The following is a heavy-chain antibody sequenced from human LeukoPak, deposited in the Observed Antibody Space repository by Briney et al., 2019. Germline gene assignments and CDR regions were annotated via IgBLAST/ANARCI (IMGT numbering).Heavy chain of an antibody. CDR2: ISYDGSNK. D-gene: IGHD4-17*01. V-gene: IGHV3-30-3*01. Sequence: PGRSLRLSCAASGFTFSSYAMHWVRQAPGKGLEWVAVISYDGSNKYYADSVKGRFTIFRDNTESSVYLQMNSLRAEDTAVYYCARDTYGDGDHWGQGILVTVSS. J-gene: IGHJ4*02. CDR3: ARDTYGDGDH. CDR1: GFTFSSYA.